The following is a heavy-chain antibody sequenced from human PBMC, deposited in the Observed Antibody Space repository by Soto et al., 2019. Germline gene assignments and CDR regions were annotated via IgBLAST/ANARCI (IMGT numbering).Heavy chain of an antibody. V-gene: IGHV3-33*01. D-gene: IGHD1-1*01. Sequence: QVQLVESGGGVVQPGRSLRLYCVASGFTFSRYGMHWVRQAPGKVLEWVAVKWHDGSRQVYYDSVKGRFTTTRDNSKNMLYLEMDRLRDEDTSGYYCARDDDNEANAIDLWGQGTLVTVSS. CDR1: GFTFSRYG. CDR3: ARDDDNEANAIDL. J-gene: IGHJ5*02. CDR2: KWHDGSRQ.